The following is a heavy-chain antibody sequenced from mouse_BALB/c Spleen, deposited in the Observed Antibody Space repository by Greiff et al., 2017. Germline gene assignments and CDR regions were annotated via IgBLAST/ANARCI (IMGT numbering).Heavy chain of an antibody. CDR2: ISDGGSYT. CDR3: ARGTYGNYVAY. CDR1: GFTFSDYY. Sequence: EVQLVESGGGLVKPGGSLKLSCAASGFTFSDYYMYWVRQTPEKRLEWVATISDGGSYTYYPDSVKGRFTISRDNAKNNLYLQMSSLKSEDTAMYYCARGTYGNYVAYWGQGTLVTVSA. D-gene: IGHD2-1*01. J-gene: IGHJ3*01. V-gene: IGHV5-4*02.